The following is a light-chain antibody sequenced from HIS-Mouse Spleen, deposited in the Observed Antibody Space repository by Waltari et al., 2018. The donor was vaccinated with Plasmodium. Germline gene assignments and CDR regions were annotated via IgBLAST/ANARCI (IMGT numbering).Light chain of an antibody. CDR1: QSISSG. CDR3: QQYNSYLFT. J-gene: IGKJ3*01. CDR2: KAS. Sequence: DIQMTQAPSTLSASVGDRVTITCRASQSISSGLAWYQQKPGKAPKLLIYKASSLESGVPSRVSGSGSGTEFTLTISSLQPDDFATYYCQQYNSYLFTFGPGTKVDIK. V-gene: IGKV1-5*03.